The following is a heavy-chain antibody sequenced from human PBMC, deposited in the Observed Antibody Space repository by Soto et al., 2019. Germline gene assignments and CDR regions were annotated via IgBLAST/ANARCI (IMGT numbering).Heavy chain of an antibody. CDR2: MRYNGDT. V-gene: IGHV4-39*01. D-gene: IGHD6-6*01. Sequence: SETLSLSCTVSGGSSTSSTDYWVWIHKPPGKGLEWIGNMRYNGDTHSDPSLQSRVTISVDTPKSQFSLSLSSVTAADTAIYYCARVLAARASRDFDYWGQGTLVTVSS. CDR1: GGSSTSSTDY. CDR3: ARVLAARASRDFDY. J-gene: IGHJ4*02.